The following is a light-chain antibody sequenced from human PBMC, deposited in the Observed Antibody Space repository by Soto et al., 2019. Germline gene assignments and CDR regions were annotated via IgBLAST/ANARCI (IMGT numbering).Light chain of an antibody. V-gene: IGKV1-6*01. CDR1: QGIRND. CDR2: AAS. CDR3: LQGYNYPPT. J-gene: IGKJ1*01. Sequence: AIQMTQSPSSLSASVGDRVTITCRASQGIRNDLGWFQQKPGEAPKLLIYAASSLQSGVPSRFSGSGSGTDFTLTISSLQPEDFATYYCLQGYNYPPTFGQGTKVDIK.